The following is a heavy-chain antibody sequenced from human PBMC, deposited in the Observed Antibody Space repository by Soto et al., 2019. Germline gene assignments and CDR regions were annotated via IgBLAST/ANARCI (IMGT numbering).Heavy chain of an antibody. J-gene: IGHJ4*02. CDR3: ARNRFGELCLDD. V-gene: IGHV3-21*01. D-gene: IGHD3-10*01. Sequence: EVQLVESGGGLVQPGGSLRLSCSASGFTFGYYAMNWVRQAPGKGLEWVSSISSSNTYIYYADSVKGRFTISRDNTNNALFLQMSSLRAEDTAVYYCARNRFGELCLDDWGQGTLVTVSS. CDR2: ISSSNTYI. CDR1: GFTFGYYA.